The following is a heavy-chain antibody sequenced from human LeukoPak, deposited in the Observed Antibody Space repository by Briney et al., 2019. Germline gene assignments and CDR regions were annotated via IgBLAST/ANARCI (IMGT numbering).Heavy chain of an antibody. CDR3: ARDGSFWRGYPYYFDY. Sequence: GGSLRLSCAASGFTASSNYMSWVRQAPGKGLEWVSVIYSGGTTYYADSVKGRFTISRDNSKNTLYLQVNSLRAEDTAVYYCARDGSFWRGYPYYFDYWGQGTLVTASS. CDR2: IYSGGTT. J-gene: IGHJ4*02. D-gene: IGHD3-3*01. CDR1: GFTASSNY. V-gene: IGHV3-66*01.